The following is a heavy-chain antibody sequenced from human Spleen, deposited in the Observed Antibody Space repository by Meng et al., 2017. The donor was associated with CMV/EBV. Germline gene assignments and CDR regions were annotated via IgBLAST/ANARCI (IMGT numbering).Heavy chain of an antibody. V-gene: IGHV3-30*04. CDR2: ISYDGSHK. CDR3: AKNDYGDS. CDR1: GFTFSSYA. Sequence: GESLKISCAASGFTFSSYAMHWVRQAPGKGLEWVAVISYDGSHKYYADSVKGRFTISRDNSKNTLYLQMNSLRAEDTAVHYCAKNDYGDSWGQGTLVTVSS. J-gene: IGHJ4*02. D-gene: IGHD4-17*01.